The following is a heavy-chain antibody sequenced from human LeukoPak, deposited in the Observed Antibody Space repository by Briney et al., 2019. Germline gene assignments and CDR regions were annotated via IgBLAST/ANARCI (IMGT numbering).Heavy chain of an antibody. Sequence: PSETLSLTCTVSGGSISSSSYYWGWIRQPPGKGLEWIGSIYYSGSTYYNPSLKSRVTISVDTSKNQFSLKLSSVTTADTAVYYCASGIYSNLELDYWGQGTLVTVSS. J-gene: IGHJ4*02. CDR3: ASGIYSNLELDY. V-gene: IGHV4-39*01. CDR1: GGSISSSSYY. CDR2: IYYSGST. D-gene: IGHD4-11*01.